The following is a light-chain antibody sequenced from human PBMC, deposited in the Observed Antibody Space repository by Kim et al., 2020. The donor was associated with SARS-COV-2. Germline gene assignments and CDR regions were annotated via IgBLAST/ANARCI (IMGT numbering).Light chain of an antibody. CDR3: QQYGYSPIT. V-gene: IGKV3-20*01. J-gene: IGKJ5*01. CDR2: STS. CDR1: QTLSITY. Sequence: DIVLTQSPGSLSLSPGERATLSCGASQTLSITYLAWYQQKPGQAPRLLIHSTSSRATDIPDRFSGSGSGTDFTLTISRLEPEDFAVYYCQQYGYSPITFGQGTRLEIK.